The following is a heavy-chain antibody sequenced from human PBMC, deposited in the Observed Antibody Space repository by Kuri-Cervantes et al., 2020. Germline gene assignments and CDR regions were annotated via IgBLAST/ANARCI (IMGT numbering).Heavy chain of an antibody. J-gene: IGHJ4*02. CDR2: IRNKANNYAT. D-gene: IGHD6-19*01. Sequence: GESLKISCAASGFTFSSYAIHWVRQAPGKGLEWVGRIRNKANNYATTYAASVKGRFTISRDDSKSTAYLQMSSLKTEDTAVYYCASSVISITVAGTSDYWGQGTLVTVSS. V-gene: IGHV3-73*01. CDR3: ASSVISITVAGTSDY. CDR1: GFTFSSYA.